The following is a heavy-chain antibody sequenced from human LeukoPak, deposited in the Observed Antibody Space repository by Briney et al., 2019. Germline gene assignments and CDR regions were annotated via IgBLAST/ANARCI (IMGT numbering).Heavy chain of an antibody. J-gene: IGHJ6*04. Sequence: ASVKVSCKASGYTFTSYGISWVRQAPGQGLEWMGWISAYNGNTNYAQKLQGRVTMTTDTSTSTAYMELRSLRSDDTAVYYCARDRPLLWFGELDLGRTCYYYGMDVWGKGTTVTVSS. D-gene: IGHD3-10*01. V-gene: IGHV1-18*04. CDR1: GYTFTSYG. CDR2: ISAYNGNT. CDR3: ARDRPLLWFGELDLGRTCYYYGMDV.